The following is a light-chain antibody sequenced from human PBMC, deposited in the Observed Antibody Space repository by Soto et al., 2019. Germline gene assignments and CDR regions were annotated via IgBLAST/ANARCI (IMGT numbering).Light chain of an antibody. Sequence: EIVMTQSPDTLSVSPGERASLSCRASQTVGASLAWYQQKPGQAPRLLFYRISTRATGIPARFSGSGSGTEFTLTINSLQSEGFAVYYCQQHYQWPITFGQGTRLEIK. CDR1: QTVGAS. CDR2: RIS. V-gene: IGKV3D-15*01. J-gene: IGKJ5*01. CDR3: QQHYQWPIT.